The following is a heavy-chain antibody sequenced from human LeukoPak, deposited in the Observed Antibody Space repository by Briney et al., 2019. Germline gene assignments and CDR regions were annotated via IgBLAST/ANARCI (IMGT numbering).Heavy chain of an antibody. CDR3: AHTRHGATPTRLDF. D-gene: IGHD4/OR15-4a*01. V-gene: IGHV2-5*02. Sequence: ESGPTPVKPTQTLTLTCSFSGFSLTSGGEGVAWIRQPPGKAPEWLALIYWDDDKRFRPSLQNRLTVSKDTSKNQVVLSMTKMDPLDTGTYYCAHTRHGATPTRLDFWGQGILVVVS. J-gene: IGHJ4*02. CDR2: IYWDDDK. CDR1: GFSLTSGGEG.